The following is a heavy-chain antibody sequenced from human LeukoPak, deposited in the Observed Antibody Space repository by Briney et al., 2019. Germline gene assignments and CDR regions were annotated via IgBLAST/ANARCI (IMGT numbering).Heavy chain of an antibody. CDR2: ISSSSSYI. D-gene: IGHD6-13*01. CDR3: ARDGGIANDAFDI. J-gene: IGHJ3*02. V-gene: IGHV3-21*01. CDR1: GYTFSSYS. Sequence: PGGSLTLSCAASGYTFSSYSMNWVRQAPGKGLEWVSSISSSSSYIYYADSVKGRFTISRDNAKNSLYLQMNSLRAEDTAVYYCARDGGIANDAFDIWGQGTMVTVSS.